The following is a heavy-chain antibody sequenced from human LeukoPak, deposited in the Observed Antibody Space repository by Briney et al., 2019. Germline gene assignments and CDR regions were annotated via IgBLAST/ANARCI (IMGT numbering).Heavy chain of an antibody. D-gene: IGHD3-9*01. CDR3: ARDPGPILTGYYAPYYFDY. Sequence: PSETLSLTCTVPGGSISSYYWSWIRQTPGKGLEWIGYIYYSGSTNYNPSLKSRVTISLDTSKNQFSLKLSSVTAADTAVYYCARDPGPILTGYYAPYYFDYWGQGTLVTVSS. CDR1: GGSISSYY. J-gene: IGHJ4*02. V-gene: IGHV4-59*01. CDR2: IYYSGST.